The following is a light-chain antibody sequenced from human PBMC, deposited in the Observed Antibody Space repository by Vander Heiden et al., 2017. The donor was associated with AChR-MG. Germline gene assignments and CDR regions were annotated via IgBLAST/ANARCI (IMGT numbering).Light chain of an antibody. V-gene: IGLV2-11*01. J-gene: IGLJ2*01. Sequence: QSALTQPRSVSGSPGQSVTISCTGTSSDVGGYNYVSWYQQHPGKAHKLMIYDVSKRPSGVPDRFSGSKSGNTASLTISGLQAEDEADYYCCSYAGSSYVVFGGGTKLTVL. CDR3: CSYAGSSYVV. CDR1: SSDVGGYNY. CDR2: DVS.